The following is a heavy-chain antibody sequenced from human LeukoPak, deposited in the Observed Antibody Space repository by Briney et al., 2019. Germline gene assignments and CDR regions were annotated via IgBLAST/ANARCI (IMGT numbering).Heavy chain of an antibody. D-gene: IGHD5-12*01. CDR2: TSWNSGRI. V-gene: IGHV3-9*01. J-gene: IGHJ4*02. CDR3: AKARGYSGYDPFDY. CDR1: GSTFDDYV. Sequence: GRSLRLSWAASGSTFDDYVMHWVRQAPGKGLEWASGTSWNSGRIDYADSVKGRFTISRDNAKNSLYLQMNSLRAEDTVLYYCAKARGYSGYDPFDYWGQGTLVTVSS.